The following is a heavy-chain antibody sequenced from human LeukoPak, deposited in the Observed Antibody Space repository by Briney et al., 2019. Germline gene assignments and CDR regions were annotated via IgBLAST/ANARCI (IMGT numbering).Heavy chain of an antibody. CDR2: ISSSSSYI. J-gene: IGHJ4*02. CDR1: GFTFSSYA. V-gene: IGHV3-21*01. Sequence: PGGSLRLSCAASGFTFSSYAKNWVRQAPGKGLEWVSSISSSSSYIYYADSVKGGFTISRDNAKNSLYLQMNSLRAEDTAVYYCAREFDIVATIPYYWGQGTLVTVSS. D-gene: IGHD5-12*01. CDR3: AREFDIVATIPYY.